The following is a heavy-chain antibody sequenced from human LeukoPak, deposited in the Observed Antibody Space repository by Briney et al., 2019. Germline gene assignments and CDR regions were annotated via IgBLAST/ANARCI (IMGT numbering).Heavy chain of an antibody. D-gene: IGHD2-15*01. Sequence: ASVMVSCKASAYTFTSYAISWMRQAPGQGLEWMGRINPNSGGTNYAQKFQGRVTMTRDTSISTAYMELSRLRSDDTAVYYCASLGRDYWGQGTLVTVSS. J-gene: IGHJ4*02. CDR3: ASLGRDY. CDR2: INPNSGGT. V-gene: IGHV1-2*06. CDR1: AYTFTSYA.